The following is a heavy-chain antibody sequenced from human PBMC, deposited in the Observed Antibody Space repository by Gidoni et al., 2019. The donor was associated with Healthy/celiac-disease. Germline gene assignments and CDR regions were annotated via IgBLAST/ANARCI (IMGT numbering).Heavy chain of an antibody. D-gene: IGHD3-16*02. CDR3: ARGGGLRLGELSPFDP. V-gene: IGHV3-7*04. J-gene: IGHJ5*02. Sequence: EVQLVESGGGLVQPGGSLRLSCSASGFTFSSYWMRWVRQAPGKGLEWVANIKQDGSEKYYVDSVKGRFTISRDNAKNSLYLQMNSLRAEDTAVYYCARGGGLRLGELSPFDPWGQGTLVTVSS. CDR2: IKQDGSEK. CDR1: GFTFSSYW.